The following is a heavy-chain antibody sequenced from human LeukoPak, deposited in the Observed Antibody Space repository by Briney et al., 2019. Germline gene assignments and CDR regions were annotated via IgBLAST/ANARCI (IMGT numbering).Heavy chain of an antibody. Sequence: ASVKVSCKTSGYTFADYYMHWVRQAPGQGPEWMGWIHPNSGGTNYAQKFQGRVTMTRDTSISTAYMELSRLRYDDTAVYYCARDHVGAAFDYWGQGTLVTVSS. CDR3: ARDHVGAAFDY. CDR2: IHPNSGGT. CDR1: GYTFADYY. J-gene: IGHJ4*02. V-gene: IGHV1-2*02. D-gene: IGHD2-15*01.